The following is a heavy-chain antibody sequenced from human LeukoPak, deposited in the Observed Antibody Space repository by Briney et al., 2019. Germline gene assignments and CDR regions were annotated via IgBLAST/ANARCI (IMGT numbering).Heavy chain of an antibody. J-gene: IGHJ4*01. V-gene: IGHV3-7*01. CDR2: IKGDESAK. CDR1: GFAFSSYW. D-gene: IGHD1-26*01. Sequence: GGSLRLSCAASGFAFSSYWMAWVRQAPGKGPEWVANIKGDESAKHQADSVKGRFTISRDNAQNTVYLQMSSLRGEDTAVYYCARDVVGSLDYWGHGTLVTVSS. CDR3: ARDVVGSLDY.